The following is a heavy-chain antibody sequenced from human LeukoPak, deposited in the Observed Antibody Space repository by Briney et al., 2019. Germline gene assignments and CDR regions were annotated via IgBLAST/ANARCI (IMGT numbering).Heavy chain of an antibody. V-gene: IGHV1-18*01. D-gene: IGHD3-10*01. CDR3: ASTYYYGSGSPQAY. CDR2: ISAYNGNT. CDR1: VYTFTSYG. J-gene: IGHJ4*02. Sequence: GASVKVSCKASVYTFTSYGISWVRQAPGQGLEWMGWISAYNGNTNYAQKLQGRVTMTTDTSTSTAYMELRSLRSDYTAVYYCASTYYYGSGSPQAYWGQGTLVTVSS.